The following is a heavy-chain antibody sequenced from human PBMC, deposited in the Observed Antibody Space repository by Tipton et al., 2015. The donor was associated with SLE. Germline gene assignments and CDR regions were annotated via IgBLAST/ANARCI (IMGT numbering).Heavy chain of an antibody. V-gene: IGHV4-59*01. J-gene: IGHJ6*03. CDR2: IYYGGST. CDR1: GGSFSGYY. Sequence: TLSLTCAVYGGSFSGYYWSWIRQPPGKGLEWIGYIYYGGSTNYNPSLKSRVTISVDTSKNQFSLKLSSVTAADTAVYYCARVPTQGYYYYMDVWGKGTTVTVSS. CDR3: ARVPTQGYYYYMDV.